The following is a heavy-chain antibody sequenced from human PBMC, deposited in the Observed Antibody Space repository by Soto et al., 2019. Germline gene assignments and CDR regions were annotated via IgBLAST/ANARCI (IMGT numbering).Heavy chain of an antibody. CDR1: GYTFTDYY. CDR3: AKAPRGGVIITTYSAHIDL. Sequence: QVQLVQSGAEVKKPGASVMLSCKASGYTFTDYYMHWVRQAPGQGLEWMGIINPDGGSTRYAEKFQGRVTTTRDTSTSTFYMELSSLRSEDTAVYYCAKAPRGGVIITTYSAHIDLWGQGTLVTVSS. V-gene: IGHV1-46*01. CDR2: INPDGGST. D-gene: IGHD3-3*01. J-gene: IGHJ5*02.